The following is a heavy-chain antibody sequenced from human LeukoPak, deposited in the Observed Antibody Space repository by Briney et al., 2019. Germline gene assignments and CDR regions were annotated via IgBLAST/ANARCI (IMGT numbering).Heavy chain of an antibody. D-gene: IGHD6-6*01. CDR1: GFTFSSYA. V-gene: IGHV3-21*01. CDR3: ARVCYSSSSNFDY. J-gene: IGHJ4*02. Sequence: GGSLRLSCAASGFTFSSYAMHWVRQAPGKGLEWVAFIGSASSYVFYADSVKGRFTISRDNAKNSLSLQMNSLRAEDTAVYYCARVCYSSSSNFDYWGQGTLVTVSS. CDR2: IGSASSYV.